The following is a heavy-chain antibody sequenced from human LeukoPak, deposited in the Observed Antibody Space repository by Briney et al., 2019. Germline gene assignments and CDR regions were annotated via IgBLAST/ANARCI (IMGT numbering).Heavy chain of an antibody. J-gene: IGHJ4*02. CDR2: ISYDGSNK. V-gene: IGHV3-30*03. CDR3: AREGGGNNYYFDY. Sequence: GRSLRLSCAASGFTFSSFGMHWVRQASGKGAEWVAVISYDGSNKYYADSVKGRFTISRDNAKNSLYLQMNSLRAEDTAVYYCAREGGGNNYYFDYWGQGTLVTVSS. CDR1: GFTFSSFG. D-gene: IGHD5-24*01.